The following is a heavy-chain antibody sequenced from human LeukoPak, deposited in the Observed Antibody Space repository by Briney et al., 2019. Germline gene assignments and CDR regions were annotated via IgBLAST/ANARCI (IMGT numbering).Heavy chain of an antibody. CDR3: ARTEDYDILTVDAFDI. CDR2: IYYSGST. D-gene: IGHD3-9*01. Sequence: SETLSLTCTVSGGSISSYYWSWIRQPPGKGLEWIGYIYYSGSTNYNPSLKSRVTISVDTSKNQFSLKLSSVTAADTAVYYCARTEDYDILTVDAFDIWGQGTMVTVSS. V-gene: IGHV4-59*01. CDR1: GGSISSYY. J-gene: IGHJ3*02.